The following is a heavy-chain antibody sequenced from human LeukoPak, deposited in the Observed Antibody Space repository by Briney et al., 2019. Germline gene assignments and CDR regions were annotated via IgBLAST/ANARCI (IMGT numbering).Heavy chain of an antibody. CDR3: ARGGSPIYYYYIHV. V-gene: IGHV1-2*02. Sequence: ASVKVSCKASGYTFTSYGISWVRQAPGQGLEWMGWINPNSGGTNYAQKFQGRVTMTRDTSSSAAYMELIRLRSDDTAVYYCARGGSPIYYYYIHVWGKGTTVTISS. D-gene: IGHD2-2*01. CDR2: INPNSGGT. CDR1: GYTFTSYG. J-gene: IGHJ6*03.